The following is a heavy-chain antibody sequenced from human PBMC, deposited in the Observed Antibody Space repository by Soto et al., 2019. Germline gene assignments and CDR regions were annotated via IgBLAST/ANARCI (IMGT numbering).Heavy chain of an antibody. D-gene: IGHD6-13*01. V-gene: IGHV4-59*08. CDR3: ARGSASSWYTYYFDY. CDR2: IYYSGST. CDR1: GGSISSYY. Sequence: SETLSLTCTVSGGSISSYYWGWIRQPPGKGLEWMGYIYYSGSTNYNPSLKSRVTISVDTSKNQFSLKLNSVTAADTAVYHCARGSASSWYTYYFDYLGQRTLVTVSS. J-gene: IGHJ4*02.